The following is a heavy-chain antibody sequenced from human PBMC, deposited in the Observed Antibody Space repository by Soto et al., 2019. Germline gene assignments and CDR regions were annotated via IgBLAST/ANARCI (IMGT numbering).Heavy chain of an antibody. CDR1: GFTFSDYY. CDR2: ISSSGSTI. Sequence: QVQLVESGGGLVKPGGSLRLSCAASGFTFSDYYMSWIRQAPGKGLEWVSYISSSGSTIYYADSVKGRFTISRDNAKNSLYLQMNSLRDEDTAVYYCARVVDSSSWDDYYMDVWGKGTTVTVSS. J-gene: IGHJ6*03. CDR3: ARVVDSSSWDDYYMDV. V-gene: IGHV3-11*01. D-gene: IGHD6-13*01.